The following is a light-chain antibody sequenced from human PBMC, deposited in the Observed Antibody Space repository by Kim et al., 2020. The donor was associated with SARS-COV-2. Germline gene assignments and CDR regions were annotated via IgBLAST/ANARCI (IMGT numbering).Light chain of an antibody. CDR2: GVS. J-gene: IGLJ3*02. CDR3: SSYTSSSTWV. CDR1: SSDVCGDNY. Sequence: GQLINISCTGTSSDVCGDNYFSWYQQHPGKTPKLMIYGVSKRPSGVSTRFSGSKSGNTASLSISGLHAEDEADYYCSSYTSSSTWVFGGGTQLTVL. V-gene: IGLV2-14*04.